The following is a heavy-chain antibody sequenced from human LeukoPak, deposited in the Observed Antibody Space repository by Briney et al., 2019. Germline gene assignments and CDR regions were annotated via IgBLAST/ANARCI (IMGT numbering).Heavy chain of an antibody. CDR3: ARDRSTVAISEY. V-gene: IGHV3-23*01. Sequence: PGGSLRLSCSASGFNLNTYTLTWVRQAPGKRPEWLSAITGGHGATYYADSVTGRFTISRDYSRNTVYLHMSALRAEDTAVYYCARDRSTVAISEYWGQGTLVALSS. CDR2: ITGGHGAT. D-gene: IGHD1-1*01. CDR1: GFNLNTYT. J-gene: IGHJ4*02.